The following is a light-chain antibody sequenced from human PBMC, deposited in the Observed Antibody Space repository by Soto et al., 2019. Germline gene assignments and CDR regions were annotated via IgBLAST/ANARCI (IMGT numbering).Light chain of an antibody. CDR3: QQYHNYPRT. J-gene: IGKJ1*01. CDR2: DAS. V-gene: IGKV1-5*01. Sequence: DIQMTQSPSTLSASIGDRVTITCRASESNMTWLAWYQHTPGNAPKFLIDDASRLESGVPLRFSGSGSGTEFTLTISNLQPDDFATYFCQQYHNYPRTFGQGTKVDIK. CDR1: ESNMTW.